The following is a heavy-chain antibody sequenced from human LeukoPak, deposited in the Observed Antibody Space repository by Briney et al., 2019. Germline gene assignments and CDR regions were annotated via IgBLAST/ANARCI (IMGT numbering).Heavy chain of an antibody. CDR3: AKNNGWFHLAQ. CDR2: IKSDGSAQ. CDR1: AFIFSGHW. D-gene: IGHD6-19*01. J-gene: IGHJ4*02. Sequence: GGSLRLSCEGSAFIFSGHWMNWVRQTPGKGLEWVGHIKSDGSAQYYVDSVKGRFSISRDNAENAVYLQMNSLRVEDTALYYCAKNNGWFHLAQWGQGTLVTVSS. V-gene: IGHV3-7*03.